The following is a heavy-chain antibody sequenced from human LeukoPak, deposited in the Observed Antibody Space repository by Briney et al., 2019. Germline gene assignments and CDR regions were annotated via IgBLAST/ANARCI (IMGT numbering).Heavy chain of an antibody. D-gene: IGHD3-22*01. Sequence: GASVKVSCKASGYSFTSYGITWVRQTPGQGLEWMGWISGYNGHTNYAQKFQGRVTMTTDTSTSTAYMELRSLRSDDTAVFYCARVAQNRYYYDTSDFRYYFDYWGQGTLVTVS. CDR3: ARVAQNRYYYDTSDFRYYFDY. J-gene: IGHJ4*02. V-gene: IGHV1-18*01. CDR1: GYSFTSYG. CDR2: ISGYNGHT.